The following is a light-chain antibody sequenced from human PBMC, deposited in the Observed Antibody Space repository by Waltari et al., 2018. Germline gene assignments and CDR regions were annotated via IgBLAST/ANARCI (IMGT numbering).Light chain of an antibody. Sequence: DVVMTQSPLSLTVTLGQPASIACRSSQGLVHSDGNTDVSWFQQRPGQSPRRLIYKVSNRDSGVPEKISGRGSGTDFTLEISSVEAEDVGVYYCMQGTHWPPITFGQGTRLEIK. CDR3: MQGTHWPPIT. J-gene: IGKJ5*01. V-gene: IGKV2-30*02. CDR1: QGLVHSDGNTD. CDR2: KVS.